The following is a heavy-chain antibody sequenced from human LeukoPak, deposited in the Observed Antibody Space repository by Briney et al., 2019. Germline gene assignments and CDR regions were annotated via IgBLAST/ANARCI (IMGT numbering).Heavy chain of an antibody. CDR1: GGSFSGYY. CDR2: INHSGST. J-gene: IGHJ4*02. D-gene: IGHD1-20*01. CDR3: ARGYGINGRLRTTHTLDY. V-gene: IGHV4-34*01. Sequence: SETLSLTCAVYGGSFSGYYWSWIRQPPGKGLEWIGEINHSGSTNYNPSLKSRVTISVDTSKNQFSLKLSSVTAAYTAVYYCARGYGINGRLRTTHTLDYWGQGTLVTVSS.